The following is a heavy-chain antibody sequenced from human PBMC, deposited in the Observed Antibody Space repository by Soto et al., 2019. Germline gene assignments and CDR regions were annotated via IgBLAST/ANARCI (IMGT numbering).Heavy chain of an antibody. CDR2: ISYSGST. CDR3: ARRHVMDV. CDR1: GGSISSSSYY. V-gene: IGHV4-39*01. J-gene: IGHJ6*02. Sequence: QLQLQESGPGLVKPSETLSLTCTVSGGSISSSSYYWGWIRQPPGKGLEWIGSISYSGSTYYNPSLKSRVTISVDTSKNQFSLKLSSGTAADTAVYYCARRHVMDVWGQGTTVTVSS.